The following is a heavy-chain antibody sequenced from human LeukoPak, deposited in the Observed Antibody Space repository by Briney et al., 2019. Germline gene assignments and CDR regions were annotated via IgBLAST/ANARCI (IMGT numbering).Heavy chain of an antibody. D-gene: IGHD5-18*01. V-gene: IGHV4-61*02. CDR2: IYTSGST. CDR1: GGSISSGSYY. CDR3: ARDKYGYSRNYYYYYYMDV. J-gene: IGHJ6*03. Sequence: PSETLSLTCTVSGGSISSGSYYWSWIRRPAGKGLEWIGRIYTSGSTNYNPSLKSRVTISVDTSKNQFSLKLSSVTAADTAVYYCARDKYGYSRNYYYYYYMDVWGKGTTVTISS.